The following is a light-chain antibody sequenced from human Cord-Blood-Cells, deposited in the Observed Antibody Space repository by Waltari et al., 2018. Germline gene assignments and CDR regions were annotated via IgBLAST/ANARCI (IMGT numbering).Light chain of an antibody. CDR1: SSDGGSSNL. CDR3: CSYAGSSTWV. Sequence: QSALTQPASVSGSPGQSITIPCPGTSSDGGSSNLVSWYQQHPGKAPKLMIYEGSKRPSGVSNRFSGSKSGNTASLTISGLQAEDEADYYCCSYAGSSTWVFGGGTKLTVL. CDR2: EGS. J-gene: IGLJ3*02. V-gene: IGLV2-23*01.